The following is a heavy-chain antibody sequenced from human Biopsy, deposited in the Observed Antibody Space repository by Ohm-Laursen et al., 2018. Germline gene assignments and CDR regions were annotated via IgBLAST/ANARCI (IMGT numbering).Heavy chain of an antibody. CDR2: TYYSGST. Sequence: GTLSLTCTVSGGSISSDYWSWIRQTPGKGLEWIGYTYYSGSTSYNPSLKSRVTISVDTSKNQFSLRLNSVTAADTAVYYCARATNSTGWPYYYFYGMDVWGQGTTVTVSS. V-gene: IGHV4-59*01. CDR1: GGSISSDY. D-gene: IGHD2/OR15-2a*01. J-gene: IGHJ6*02. CDR3: ARATNSTGWPYYYFYGMDV.